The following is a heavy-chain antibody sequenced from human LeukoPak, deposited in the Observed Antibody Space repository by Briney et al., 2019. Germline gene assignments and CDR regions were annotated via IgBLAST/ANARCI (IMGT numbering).Heavy chain of an antibody. J-gene: IGHJ4*02. CDR2: ISTYNGNT. V-gene: IGHV1-18*01. D-gene: IGHD6-19*01. CDR1: GYTFISYG. Sequence: ASVKVSCKASGYTFISYGISWVRQAPGQGLEWMGWISTYNGNTNYAQKLQGRVTMTTDTSTSTAYMELRSLRSDDTAIYYCARRREQWLVRPFDSWGQGTLVTVSS. CDR3: ARRREQWLVRPFDS.